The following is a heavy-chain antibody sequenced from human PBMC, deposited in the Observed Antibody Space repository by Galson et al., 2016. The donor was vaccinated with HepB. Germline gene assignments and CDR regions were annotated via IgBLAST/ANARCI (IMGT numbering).Heavy chain of an antibody. D-gene: IGHD6-6*01. CDR3: ARYLRGIRSSMFDY. CDR2: THYRESN. Sequence: SETLSFTCTVSGTSITSYSWSWIRQAPGKGLEWIGHTHYRESNDYNPSLKSRVIMSVDTSKSQFSLKLSSVTAADTAVYYCARYLRGIRSSMFDYWGQGTLVTVSS. V-gene: IGHV4-59*01. CDR1: GTSITSYS. J-gene: IGHJ4*02.